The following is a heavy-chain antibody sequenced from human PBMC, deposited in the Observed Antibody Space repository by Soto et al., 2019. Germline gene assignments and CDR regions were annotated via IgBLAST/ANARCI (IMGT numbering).Heavy chain of an antibody. D-gene: IGHD2-15*01. CDR2: INHSGST. J-gene: IGHJ3*02. Sequence: QEQLQQWGAGLLRPSETLSRTCAVYGGSFSGYYWSWFRQPPGKGLEWSGEINHSGSTNYNPSLKCRVTISVDTSKHQFALKLSSVTAADTAVYYCAGRYCSGVRCYLGAFDIWGQGTMVTVSS. CDR3: AGRYCSGVRCYLGAFDI. CDR1: GGSFSGYY. V-gene: IGHV4-34*01.